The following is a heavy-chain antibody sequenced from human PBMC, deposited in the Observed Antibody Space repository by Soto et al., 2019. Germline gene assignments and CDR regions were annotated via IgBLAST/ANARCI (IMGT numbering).Heavy chain of an antibody. CDR2: IYHSGST. CDR3: ARSTIFGVVIRTPDY. J-gene: IGHJ4*02. Sequence: SETLSLTCAVSGGSISSGGYSWSWIRQPPGKGLEWIGYIYHSGSTNYNPSLKSRVTISVDTSKNQFSLKLSSVTAADTAVYYCARSTIFGVVIRTPDYWGQGTLVTVSS. V-gene: IGHV4-30-2*01. D-gene: IGHD3-3*01. CDR1: GGSISSGGYS.